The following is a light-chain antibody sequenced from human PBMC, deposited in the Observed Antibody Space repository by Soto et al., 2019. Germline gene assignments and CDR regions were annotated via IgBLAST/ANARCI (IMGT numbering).Light chain of an antibody. CDR2: GAS. CDR1: QNVSGSY. J-gene: IGKJ3*01. V-gene: IGKV3-20*01. Sequence: EVVLTQSPGTLSMSPGERATLSCRASQNVSGSYLAWYQQKPGQAPRLLIYGASSRATGITVRFSGSGSGTDFTLTVSSLEPEDFVVYYCQQYGGSPPFTFGPGTKVDIK. CDR3: QQYGGSPPFT.